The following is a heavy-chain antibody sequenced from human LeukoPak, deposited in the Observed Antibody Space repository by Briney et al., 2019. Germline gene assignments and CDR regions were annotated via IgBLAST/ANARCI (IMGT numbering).Heavy chain of an antibody. V-gene: IGHV4-39*01. D-gene: IGHD6-13*01. Sequence: SEALSLTCTVSGGSISSSSYYWGWIRQPPGKGLEWIGSIYYSGSTYYNPSLKSRVTISVDTSKNQFSLKLSSVTAADTAVYYCARLRNPNGQQPRFDPWGQGTLVTVSS. CDR2: IYYSGST. J-gene: IGHJ5*02. CDR3: ARLRNPNGQQPRFDP. CDR1: GGSISSSSYY.